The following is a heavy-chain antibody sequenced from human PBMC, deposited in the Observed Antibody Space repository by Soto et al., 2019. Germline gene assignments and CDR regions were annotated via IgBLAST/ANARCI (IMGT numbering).Heavy chain of an antibody. CDR3: ARVTQQWLVDY. J-gene: IGHJ4*02. D-gene: IGHD6-19*01. V-gene: IGHV4-59*01. CDR1: GGSISSYY. Sequence: ETLSLTCTVSGGSISSYYWSWIRQPPGKGLDWIGCVHYSGSTNYNPSLQSRVTISVDTSKNQFSLKLTSVTAADTAVYYCARVTQQWLVDYWGQGTLVTVSS. CDR2: VHYSGST.